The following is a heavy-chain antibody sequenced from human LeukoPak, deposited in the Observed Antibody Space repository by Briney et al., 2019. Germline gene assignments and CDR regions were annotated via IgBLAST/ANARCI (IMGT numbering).Heavy chain of an antibody. D-gene: IGHD3-3*01. V-gene: IGHV1-69*05. CDR1: GGTFSSYT. CDR2: IIPIFGTA. J-gene: IGHJ4*02. Sequence: GASVKVSCKASGGTFSSYTISWVRQAPGQGLEWMGRIIPIFGTANYAQKFQGRVTITTDESTSTAYMELSSLRSEDTAVYYCARDQVTIFGVVITAFDYWGQGTLVTVSS. CDR3: ARDQVTIFGVVITAFDY.